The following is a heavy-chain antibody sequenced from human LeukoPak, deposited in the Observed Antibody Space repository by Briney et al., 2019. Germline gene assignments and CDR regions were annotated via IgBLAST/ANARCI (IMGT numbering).Heavy chain of an antibody. CDR2: ISSGSSTK. CDR1: GFTFSSYA. Sequence: PGGSLRLSCAASGFTFSSYAMSWVRQAPGKGLEWVSYISSGSSTKYYADSVKGRFTISRDNAKNSLFPQMNSLRDEDTAVYYCARDVREWGGYYFDYWGQGTPVTVSS. J-gene: IGHJ4*02. CDR3: ARDVREWGGYYFDY. V-gene: IGHV3-48*02. D-gene: IGHD3-3*01.